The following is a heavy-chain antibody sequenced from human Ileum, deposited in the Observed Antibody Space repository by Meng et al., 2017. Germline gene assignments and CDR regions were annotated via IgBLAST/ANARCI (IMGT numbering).Heavy chain of an antibody. Sequence: VQLVQSRAESRKAGASTKVSLKASGYTLCSYDINWVRQATGQGLEWMGGMNPNSGNTGYAQKFQGRVTMTRNTSISTAYMELSSLRSEDTAVYYCTHGHLAGTFFDYWSQGILVTVSS. CDR1: GYTLCSYD. CDR3: THGHLAGTFFDY. V-gene: IGHV1-8*01. D-gene: IGHD1-1*01. J-gene: IGHJ4*02. CDR2: MNPNSGNT.